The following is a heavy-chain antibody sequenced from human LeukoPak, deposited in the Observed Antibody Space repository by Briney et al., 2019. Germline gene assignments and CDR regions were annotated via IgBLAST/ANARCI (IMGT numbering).Heavy chain of an antibody. V-gene: IGHV1-2*02. D-gene: IGHD2-2*01. CDR3: ARTGGYCSSTSCYDRFDP. Sequence: ASVKVSCKASGYTFTGYYMHWVRQAPGQGLEWMGWINPNSGGTNYAQKFQGRVTMTRDTSISTAYMELSRLRSDDTAVYYCARTGGYCSSTSCYDRFDPWGQGTLVTVSS. CDR1: GYTFTGYY. J-gene: IGHJ5*02. CDR2: INPNSGGT.